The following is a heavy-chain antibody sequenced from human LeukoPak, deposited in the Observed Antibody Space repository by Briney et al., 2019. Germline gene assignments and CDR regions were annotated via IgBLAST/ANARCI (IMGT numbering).Heavy chain of an antibody. V-gene: IGHV4-34*01. CDR1: GGSFSGYY. CDR3: ARHASRSYYDFWSGYYSDAFDI. CDR2: INHSGST. Sequence: APETLSLTCAVYGGSFSGYYWSWIRQPPGKGLEWIGEINHSGSTNYNPSLKSRVTISVDTSKNQFSLKLSSVTAADTAVYYCARHASRSYYDFWSGYYSDAFDIWGQGTMVTASS. J-gene: IGHJ3*02. D-gene: IGHD3-3*01.